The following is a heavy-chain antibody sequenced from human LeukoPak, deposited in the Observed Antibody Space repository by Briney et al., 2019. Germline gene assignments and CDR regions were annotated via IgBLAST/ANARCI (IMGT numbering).Heavy chain of an antibody. J-gene: IGHJ6*03. Sequence: PSQTLSLTCTVSGDSISSGDYYWSWIRQPAGKGLEWIGRISSGGSTNYNPSLNSRVTISVDTSKNQFSLKLSSVTAADTAVYFCARHKMVRGIGYYYYMDVWGKGTTVTIPS. CDR1: GDSISSGDYY. CDR3: ARHKMVRGIGYYYYMDV. CDR2: ISSGGST. D-gene: IGHD3-10*01. V-gene: IGHV4-61*02.